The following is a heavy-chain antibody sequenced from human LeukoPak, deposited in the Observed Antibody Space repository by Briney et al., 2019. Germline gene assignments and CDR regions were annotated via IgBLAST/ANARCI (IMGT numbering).Heavy chain of an antibody. CDR1: DDSFSSHY. CDR2: ISYIGST. CDR3: ARDLVTVTKGFDI. J-gene: IGHJ3*02. D-gene: IGHD4-17*01. Sequence: SETLSLTCAVSDDSFSSHYRTWIRQPPGKGLEWIGYISYIGSTNYNPSLKSRVTISIDTSKNQFSLKLSSVTAGDTAVYYCARDLVTVTKGFDIWGQGTMVSVSS. V-gene: IGHV4-59*11.